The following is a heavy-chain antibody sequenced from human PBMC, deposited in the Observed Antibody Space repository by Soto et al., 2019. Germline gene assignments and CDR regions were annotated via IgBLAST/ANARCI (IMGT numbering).Heavy chain of an antibody. V-gene: IGHV3-11*01. Sequence: QVQLGESGGGVVKPGGSLRLSCAASGFTFSDSYMSWIRQGPGKGLEWISYITCSCNTVYYADTLKGRVTISRDNAKNTLYLQMNRLRAEDTAVYYCARVSWREKYGMDVWGQGTTGTVSS. CDR1: GFTFSDSY. CDR3: ARVSWREKYGMDV. J-gene: IGHJ6*02. CDR2: ITCSCNTV.